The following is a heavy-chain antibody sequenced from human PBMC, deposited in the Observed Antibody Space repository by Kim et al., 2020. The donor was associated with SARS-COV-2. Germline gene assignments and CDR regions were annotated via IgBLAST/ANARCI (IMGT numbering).Heavy chain of an antibody. CDR3: ARTRITMIVVVTHFDY. J-gene: IGHJ4*02. Sequence: RKSRVTISVDTAKNQFSRKLSSVTAADTAVYYCARTRITMIVVVTHFDYWGQGTLVTVSS. D-gene: IGHD3-22*01. V-gene: IGHV4-31*02.